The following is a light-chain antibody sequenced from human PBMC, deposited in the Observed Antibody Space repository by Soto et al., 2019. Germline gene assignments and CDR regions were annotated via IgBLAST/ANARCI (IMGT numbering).Light chain of an antibody. CDR3: QKYGGSPWT. CDR1: QSINNNY. CDR2: GAS. V-gene: IGKV3-20*01. J-gene: IGKJ1*01. Sequence: EIVLTQSPGTLSLSPGERATLSCRATQSINNNYLAWFQQKPGQAPRSLIYGASSRATGIPDRFSGSGSGTDFTLTISRLEPEDSAVYYCQKYGGSPWTFGQGTKVEIK.